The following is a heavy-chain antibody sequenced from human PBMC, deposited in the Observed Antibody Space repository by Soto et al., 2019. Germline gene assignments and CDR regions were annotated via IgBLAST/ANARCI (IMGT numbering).Heavy chain of an antibody. Sequence: PSETLSRTCAVSGGSISSGGYSWSWIRQPPGKGLEWIGYIYHSGSTYYNPSLKSRVTISVDRSKNQFSLKLSSVTAADTAVYYCASLRSYYYDSSGYYYAEYFQHWGQGTLVTVSS. CDR3: ASLRSYYYDSSGYYYAEYFQH. CDR2: IYHSGST. D-gene: IGHD3-22*01. J-gene: IGHJ1*01. V-gene: IGHV4-30-2*01. CDR1: GGSISSGGYS.